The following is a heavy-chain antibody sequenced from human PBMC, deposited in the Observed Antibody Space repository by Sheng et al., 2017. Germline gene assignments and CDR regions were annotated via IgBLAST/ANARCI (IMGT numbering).Heavy chain of an antibody. V-gene: IGHV3-74*01. Sequence: EVQLVESGGGLVQPGGSLRLSCAASGFTFSTYWMHWVRQAPGKGLVWVSRISGDGGATNYADFVKGRFTISRDNAKNTLYLQMDSLRVEDTAVYYCARIDYPDDSWGQGTLVTVSS. CDR3: ARIDYPDDS. J-gene: IGHJ5*01. CDR1: GFTFSTYW. CDR2: ISGDGGAT. D-gene: IGHD4-17*01.